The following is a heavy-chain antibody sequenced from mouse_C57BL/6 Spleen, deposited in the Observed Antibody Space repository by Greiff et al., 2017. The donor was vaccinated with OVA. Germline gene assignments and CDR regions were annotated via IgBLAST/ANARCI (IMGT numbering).Heavy chain of an antibody. CDR2: IYPGSGST. D-gene: IGHD2-12*01. V-gene: IGHV1-55*01. CDR1: GYTFTSYW. J-gene: IGHJ4*01. CDR3: AREGVTSYAMDY. Sequence: QVQLQQPGAELVKPGASVKMSCKASGYTFTSYWITWVKQRPGQGLEWIGDIYPGSGSTNYNEKFKSKATLTVDTSSSTAYMQLSSLTSEDSAVYYCAREGVTSYAMDYWGQGTTVTVSS.